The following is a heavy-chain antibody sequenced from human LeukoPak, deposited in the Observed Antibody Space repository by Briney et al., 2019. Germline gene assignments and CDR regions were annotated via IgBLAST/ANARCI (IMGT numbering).Heavy chain of an antibody. V-gene: IGHV3-30*18. Sequence: GRSLRLSCAASGFTFSSYGMHWVRQAPGKGLQWVAVISYDGSNKYYVDSVKGRFTISRDTSKNTLYLQMNSLRAEDTAVYYCAKFRDYSEGLWGQGTLVTVSS. CDR2: ISYDGSNK. J-gene: IGHJ4*02. CDR1: GFTFSSYG. D-gene: IGHD3-22*01. CDR3: AKFRDYSEGL.